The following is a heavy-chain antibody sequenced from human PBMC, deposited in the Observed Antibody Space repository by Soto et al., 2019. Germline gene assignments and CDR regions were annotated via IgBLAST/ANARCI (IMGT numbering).Heavy chain of an antibody. CDR1: GYTFTSYA. CDR2: INAGNGNT. Sequence: QVQLVQSGAEVKKPGASVKVSCKASGYTFTSYAMHWVRQAPGQRLEWMGWINAGNGNTKYSQKFQGRVTITRDTSASTAYMELSSLRSEDMAVYYCARDRIPMVRGTVGYNWFDPWGQGTLVTVSS. V-gene: IGHV1-3*01. D-gene: IGHD3-10*01. CDR3: ARDRIPMVRGTVGYNWFDP. J-gene: IGHJ5*02.